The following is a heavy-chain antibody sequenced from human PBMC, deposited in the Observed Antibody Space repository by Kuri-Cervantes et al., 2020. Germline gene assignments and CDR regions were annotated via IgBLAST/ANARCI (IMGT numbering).Heavy chain of an antibody. D-gene: IGHD2-15*01. CDR3: TRAGGGCSGGGCYSGIDY. CDR1: GGSISSDY. V-gene: IGHV4-59*01. CDR2: IFYSGST. Sequence: GGSISSDYWSWFRQPPGKGLEWIGYIFYSGSTNYNPSLKSRVTISVDTSKNQFSLKVKSVTAADTAVYYCTRAGGGCSGGGCYSGIDYWGQGTLVTVSS. J-gene: IGHJ4*02.